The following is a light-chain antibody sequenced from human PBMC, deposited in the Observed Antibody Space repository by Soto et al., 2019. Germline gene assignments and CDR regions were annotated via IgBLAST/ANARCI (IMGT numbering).Light chain of an antibody. CDR3: QQFNSYPII. Sequence: AIQLTQSPSSLSASVGDRVTITCRASQDIRGALAWYQQKPGKAPKILIYDVSSLKSVVPSRFSGSSSGTDFTLSISGLQPEDFATYYCQQFNSYPIIFGQGTRLDIK. CDR1: QDIRGA. CDR2: DVS. J-gene: IGKJ5*01. V-gene: IGKV1-13*02.